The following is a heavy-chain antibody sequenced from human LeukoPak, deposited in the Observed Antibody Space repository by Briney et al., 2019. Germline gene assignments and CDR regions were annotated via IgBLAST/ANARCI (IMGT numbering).Heavy chain of an antibody. CDR2: ISSNGGST. CDR1: GFTFSSYA. D-gene: IGHD3-16*02. CDR3: ARGGLRLGELSTNPFYYFDY. V-gene: IGHV3-64*01. Sequence: GGSLRLSCAASGFTFSSYAMHWVRQAPGKGLEYVSAISSNGGSTYYANSVKGRFTISRDNSKNTLYLQMGSLRAEDVAVYYCARGGLRLGELSTNPFYYFDYWGQGTLVTVSS. J-gene: IGHJ4*02.